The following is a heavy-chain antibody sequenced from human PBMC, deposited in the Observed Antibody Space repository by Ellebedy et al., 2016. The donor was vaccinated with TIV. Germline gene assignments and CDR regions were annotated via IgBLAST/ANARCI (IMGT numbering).Heavy chain of an antibody. D-gene: IGHD1-1*01. CDR3: ARETGGGNFDY. V-gene: IGHV4-34*01. J-gene: IGHJ4*02. CDR2: INHSGST. CDR1: GGSFSGYY. Sequence: GSLRLSXAVYGGSFSGYYWSWIRQFPGKRPEWIGEINHSGSTNYNPSLKSRVTTSIDTAKNQFSLKLKAVTDADTAVYFCARETGGGNFDYWGQGTLVTVSS.